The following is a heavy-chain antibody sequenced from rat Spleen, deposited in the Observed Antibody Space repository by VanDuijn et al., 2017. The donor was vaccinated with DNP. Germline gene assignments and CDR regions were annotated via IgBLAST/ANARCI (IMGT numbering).Heavy chain of an antibody. V-gene: IGHV5-46*01. D-gene: IGHD4-3*01. Sequence: EVQLVESGGGLVQPGRSMKLSCAASGFTFRSFPMAWVRQAPTKGLEWVATISSSGGSTYYRDSVKGRFTISRDNAKSTLYLQMNSLRSEDMATYYCVRWNSGHFDYWGQGVMVTVSS. CDR2: ISSSGGST. J-gene: IGHJ2*01. CDR3: VRWNSGHFDY. CDR1: GFTFRSFP.